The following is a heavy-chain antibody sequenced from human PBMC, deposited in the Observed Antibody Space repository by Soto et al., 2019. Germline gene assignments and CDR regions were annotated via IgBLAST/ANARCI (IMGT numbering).Heavy chain of an antibody. Sequence: SVKVSCKXSGGTFSSYAISWVRQAPGQGLEWMGGIIPIFGTANYAQKFQGRVTITADESTSTAYMELSSLRSEDTAVYYCARSHTPGERITIFGVVIPPGHPYGMDVWGQGTTVTVSS. CDR2: IIPIFGTA. CDR1: GGTFSSYA. D-gene: IGHD3-3*01. V-gene: IGHV1-69*13. CDR3: ARSHTPGERITIFGVVIPPGHPYGMDV. J-gene: IGHJ6*02.